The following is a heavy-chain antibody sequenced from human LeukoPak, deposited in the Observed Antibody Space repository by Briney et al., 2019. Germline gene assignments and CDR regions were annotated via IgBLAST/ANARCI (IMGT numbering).Heavy chain of an antibody. J-gene: IGHJ4*02. CDR3: ARDGRFAAYEPDY. V-gene: IGHV1-18*01. CDR1: GYTFTSYD. Sequence: ASVTVSCKASGYTFTSYDIIWVRQAPGQGLEWMGWISGYNGETNYAQKFQGRVTMTTDTSTSTAHMELRSLRYDDTAVYYCARDGRFAAYEPDYWGQGTLVTVSS. D-gene: IGHD1-26*01. CDR2: ISGYNGET.